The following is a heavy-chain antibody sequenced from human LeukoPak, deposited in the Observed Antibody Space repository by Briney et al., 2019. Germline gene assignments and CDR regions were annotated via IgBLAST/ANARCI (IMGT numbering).Heavy chain of an antibody. CDR1: GGSISSSSYY. J-gene: IGHJ4*02. Sequence: PSETLSLTCTVSGGSISSSSYYWGWIRQPPGKGLEWIGSIYYSGSTYYNPSLKSRVTLSVDTSKNQFSLKLSSVTAADTAVCSCARLAGYSSGWYRLDYWGQGTLVTVSS. D-gene: IGHD6-19*01. V-gene: IGHV4-39*01. CDR2: IYYSGST. CDR3: ARLAGYSSGWYRLDY.